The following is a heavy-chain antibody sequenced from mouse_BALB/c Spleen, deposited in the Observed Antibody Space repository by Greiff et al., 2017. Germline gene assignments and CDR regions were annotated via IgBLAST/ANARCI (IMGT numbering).Heavy chain of an antibody. D-gene: IGHD1-1*01. Sequence: EVQLMESGGGLVKPGGSLKLSCAASGFTFSSYTMSWVRQTPEKRLEWVATISSGGGNTYYPDSVKGRFTISRDNAKNNLYLQMSSLRSEDTALYYCARYDYGTPFDYWGQGTTLTVSA. CDR1: GFTFSSYT. CDR2: ISSGGGNT. J-gene: IGHJ2*01. V-gene: IGHV5-9*03. CDR3: ARYDYGTPFDY.